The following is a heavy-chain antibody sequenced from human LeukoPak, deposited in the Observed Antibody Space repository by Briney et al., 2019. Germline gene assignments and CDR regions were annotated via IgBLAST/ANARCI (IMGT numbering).Heavy chain of an antibody. CDR1: GGSISSYY. V-gene: IGHV4-4*07. Sequence: SETLSLTCAVSGGSISSYYWSWIRQPAGKGLEWIGRIYTSGSTNYNPSLKSRVTLSVDTPKKQSSLKLGSATAADTAVYYCARDLCGDGGYWGQGTLVTVSS. CDR2: IYTSGST. CDR3: ARDLCGDGGY. J-gene: IGHJ4*02. D-gene: IGHD3-16*01.